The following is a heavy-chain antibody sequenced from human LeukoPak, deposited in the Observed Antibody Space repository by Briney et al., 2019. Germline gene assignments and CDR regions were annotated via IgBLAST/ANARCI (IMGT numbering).Heavy chain of an antibody. Sequence: GASVKVSCKASGYTFTGYYMHWVRQAPGQGLEWMGRINPNSGGTNYAQKFQGRVTMTRDTSISTAYMELSRLRSDDTAVYYCARVSSGWSGFDYWGQGTLVTVSS. V-gene: IGHV1-2*06. CDR1: GYTFTGYY. J-gene: IGHJ4*02. CDR2: INPNSGGT. D-gene: IGHD6-19*01. CDR3: ARVSSGWSGFDY.